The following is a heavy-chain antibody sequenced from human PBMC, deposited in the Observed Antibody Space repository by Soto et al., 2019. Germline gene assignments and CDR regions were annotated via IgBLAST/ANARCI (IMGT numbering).Heavy chain of an antibody. CDR2: IIPYTGNT. D-gene: IGHD3-16*01. CDR3: VMVDNYVTPTPQDV. V-gene: IGHV1-18*01. Sequence: QVQLVQSGDEVKKPGASVKVSCKASGYIFVNYGIAWVRQAPRQGLEWMGWIIPYTGNTHSARKVQGRLTMTTDTSTSTAYMDLGSLTSDDTAVYYCVMVDNYVTPTPQDVWGQGTTVTVSS. J-gene: IGHJ6*02. CDR1: GYIFVNYG.